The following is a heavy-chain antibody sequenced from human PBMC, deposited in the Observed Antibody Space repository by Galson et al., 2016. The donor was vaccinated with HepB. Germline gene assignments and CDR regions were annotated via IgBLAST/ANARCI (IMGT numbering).Heavy chain of an antibody. V-gene: IGHV4-31*03. CDR2: LYYSGST. CDR3: ARGSVGYSYDSRGYPPFDY. CDR1: GGSISSGGYY. Sequence: TLSLTCTVSGGSISSGGYYWSWIRQHPGKGLEWIGFLYYSGSTYYNPSLTSRITISVDTSKNKFSLKLSPVTAAETCVYYCARGSVGYSYDSRGYPPFDYWGQGTLVTVSS. D-gene: IGHD3-22*01. J-gene: IGHJ4*02.